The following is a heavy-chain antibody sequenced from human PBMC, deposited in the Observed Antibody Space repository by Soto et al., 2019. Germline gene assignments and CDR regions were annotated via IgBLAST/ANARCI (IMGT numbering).Heavy chain of an antibody. CDR1: GGSIRSDYYH. J-gene: IGHJ6*02. CDR2: IHHSGSI. CDR3: AREDDGGDSLDV. Sequence: QVRLQQSGPGLVKPSQTLSLTCTVSGGSIRSDYYHWTWIRQSPGKGLEWIGYIHHSGSILYNPSVKSRVTISVDTSKNQVSLHLSSVTAADTAVYFCAREDDGGDSLDVWGQGTTVTVSS. V-gene: IGHV4-30-4*08. D-gene: IGHD2-21*02.